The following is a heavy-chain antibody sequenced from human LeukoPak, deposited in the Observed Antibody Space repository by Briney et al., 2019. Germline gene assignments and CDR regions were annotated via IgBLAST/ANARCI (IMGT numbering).Heavy chain of an antibody. J-gene: IGHJ4*02. Sequence: GGSLRLSCAASGFTFSSYAMHWVRQAPGKGLEWVAVISYDGSNKYYVDSVKGRFTISRDNSKNTLYLQMNSLRAEDTAVYYCARDSGSLPPYFDYWGQGTLVTVSS. CDR2: ISYDGSNK. D-gene: IGHD1-26*01. V-gene: IGHV3-30-3*01. CDR3: ARDSGSLPPYFDY. CDR1: GFTFSSYA.